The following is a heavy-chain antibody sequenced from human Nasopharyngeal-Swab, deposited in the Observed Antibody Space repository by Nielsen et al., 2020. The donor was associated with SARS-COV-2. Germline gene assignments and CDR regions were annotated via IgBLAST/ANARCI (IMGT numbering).Heavy chain of an antibody. D-gene: IGHD2-15*01. CDR3: ATSAPYCSGGSCYSSWFDP. CDR2: FDPEDGAT. V-gene: IGHV1-24*01. Sequence: ASVKVSCKVSGYTLTELSMHWVRQAPGKGLEWMGGFDPEDGATIYAQKFQGRVTMTEDTSTDTAYMELSSLRSEDTAVYYCATSAPYCSGGSCYSSWFDPWGQGTLVTVSS. CDR1: GYTLTELS. J-gene: IGHJ5*02.